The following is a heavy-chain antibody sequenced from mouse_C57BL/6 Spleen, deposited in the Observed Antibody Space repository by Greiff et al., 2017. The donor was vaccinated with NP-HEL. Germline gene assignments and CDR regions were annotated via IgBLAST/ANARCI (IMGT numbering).Heavy chain of an antibody. CDR2: IYPGDGDT. J-gene: IGHJ1*03. Sequence: VKLMESGPELVKPGASVKISCKASGYAFSSSWMNWVKQRPGKGLEWIGRIYPGDGDTNYNGKFKGKATLTADKSSSTAYMQLSSLTSEDSAVYFCARENGYYGYFDVWGTGTTVTVSS. D-gene: IGHD2-2*01. CDR3: ARENGYYGYFDV. CDR1: GYAFSSSW. V-gene: IGHV1-82*01.